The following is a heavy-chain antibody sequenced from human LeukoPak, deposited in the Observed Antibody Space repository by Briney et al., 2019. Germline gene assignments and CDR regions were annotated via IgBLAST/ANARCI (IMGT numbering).Heavy chain of an antibody. D-gene: IGHD1-26*01. J-gene: IGHJ4*02. V-gene: IGHV3-30*02. CDR1: GFTFSSCG. CDR2: IRYDGSDK. CDR3: VKDVGVGASYFDN. Sequence: GGSLRLSCAASGFTFSSCGMHWVRQSPGKGREWVAYIRYDGSDKYYIDSVKGRFTIARDNPKETLYLQMTSLSHDDTAVYFCVKDVGVGASYFDNWGQGTLVAVSS.